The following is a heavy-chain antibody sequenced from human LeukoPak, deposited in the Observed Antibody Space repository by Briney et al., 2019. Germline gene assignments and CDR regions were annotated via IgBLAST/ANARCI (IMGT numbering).Heavy chain of an antibody. CDR1: GYTFTSYY. D-gene: IGHD5-12*01. Sequence: GASVKVSCKASGYTFTSYYIHWVRQAPGQGLEWVGIINPSGGSTSYAQKFQGRVTMTRDMSTSTVYMELSSLRSEDTAVYYCAREGGVATIDYWGQGTLVTVSS. CDR2: INPSGGST. V-gene: IGHV1-46*01. CDR3: AREGGVATIDY. J-gene: IGHJ4*02.